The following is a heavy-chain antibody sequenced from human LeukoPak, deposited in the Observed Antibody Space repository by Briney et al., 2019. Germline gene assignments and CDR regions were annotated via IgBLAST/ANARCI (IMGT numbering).Heavy chain of an antibody. CDR2: IYYSGST. Sequence: SETLSLTCTVSGGSISSYYWSWIRQPPGKGLEWIGYIYYSGSTNYNPSLKSRVTISVDKSKNQFSLKLSSVTAADTAVYYCARLTTVYEYFDYWGQGTLVTVSS. D-gene: IGHD4-11*01. CDR3: ARLTTVYEYFDY. J-gene: IGHJ4*02. CDR1: GGSISSYY. V-gene: IGHV4-59*12.